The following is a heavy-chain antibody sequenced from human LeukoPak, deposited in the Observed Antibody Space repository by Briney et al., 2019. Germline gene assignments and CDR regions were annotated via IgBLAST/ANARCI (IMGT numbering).Heavy chain of an antibody. J-gene: IGHJ4*02. CDR3: ARRRYYYDSSGPD. CDR1: GFTVSSNY. V-gene: IGHV3-66*01. D-gene: IGHD3-22*01. Sequence: GGSLRLSCAASGFTVSSNYMSWVRQAPGKGLEWVSVIYSGGSTYYADSVKGRFTISRDNSKNTLYLQMNSLRVEDTAVYYCARRRYYYDSSGPDWGQGTLVTVSS. CDR2: IYSGGST.